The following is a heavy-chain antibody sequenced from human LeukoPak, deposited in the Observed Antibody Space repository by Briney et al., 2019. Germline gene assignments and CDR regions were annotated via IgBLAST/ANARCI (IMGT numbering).Heavy chain of an antibody. CDR1: GYSISRCYY. V-gene: IGHV4-38-2*01. Sequence: PSETLSLTCGVSGYSISRCYYWAWIRQPPGKGLEWIGTIYHTGSTYYAPSLGSRVTISVDTSKNEFSLNLNSVTAADTAVYYCARAGWIITSGIDYWGQGALVTVSS. CDR3: ARAGWIITSGIDY. CDR2: IYHTGST. J-gene: IGHJ4*02. D-gene: IGHD3-10*01.